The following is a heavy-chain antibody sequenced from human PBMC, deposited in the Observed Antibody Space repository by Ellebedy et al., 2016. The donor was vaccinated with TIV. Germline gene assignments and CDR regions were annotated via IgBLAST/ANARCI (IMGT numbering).Heavy chain of an antibody. J-gene: IGHJ4*02. V-gene: IGHV4-59*01. Sequence: MPSETLSLTCTVSGGSISGSSWSWIRQPPGKGPDWFGDISYGGSARYNPSLKSRVTISVDTSKSQFSLTLTSVTAADTAVYYCARGDGAYDYWGQGTLVTVSS. CDR2: ISYGGSA. CDR1: GGSISGSS. D-gene: IGHD4/OR15-4a*01. CDR3: ARGDGAYDY.